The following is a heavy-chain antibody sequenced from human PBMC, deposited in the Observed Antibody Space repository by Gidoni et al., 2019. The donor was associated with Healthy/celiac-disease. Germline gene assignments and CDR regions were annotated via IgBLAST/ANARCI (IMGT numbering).Heavy chain of an antibody. CDR3: ARAMVEILAGHDAFDI. CDR2: ISISSSTI. J-gene: IGHJ3*02. Sequence: EVQLVESGGGLVQPGGYLRLSCEASGFTFSSYSMNWVRQAPGKGLEWFSYISISSSTIYYADSLKGRFTISIDNAKNSLYLQMNSLRDEDTAVYYCARAMVEILAGHDAFDIWGQGTMVTVSS. CDR1: GFTFSSYS. D-gene: IGHD2-15*01. V-gene: IGHV3-48*02.